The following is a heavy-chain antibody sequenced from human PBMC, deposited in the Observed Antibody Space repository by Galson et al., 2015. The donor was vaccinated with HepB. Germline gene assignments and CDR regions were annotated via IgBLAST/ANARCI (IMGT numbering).Heavy chain of an antibody. D-gene: IGHD3-3*01. J-gene: IGHJ4*02. CDR1: GFTFSSYG. V-gene: IGHV3-30*18. Sequence: SLRLSCAASGFTFSSYGMHWVRQAPGKGLEWVAVISYDGSNKYYADSVKGRFTISRDNSKNTLYLQMNSLRAEDTAVYYCAKDLRRGDFGVVIIGFDYWGQGTLVTVSS. CDR3: AKDLRRGDFGVVIIGFDY. CDR2: ISYDGSNK.